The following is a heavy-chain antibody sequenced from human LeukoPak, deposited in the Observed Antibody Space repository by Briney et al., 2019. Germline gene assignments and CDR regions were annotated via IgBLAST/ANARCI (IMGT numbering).Heavy chain of an antibody. Sequence: GGSLRLSCAASGFTFSNYAMSWVRQAPGKGLEWVSAISGSGDSTYYADSVKGRFTISRDNSKNTLYLQMNSLRAEDTAVYYCARRDPGGPDYWGQGTLVTVSS. J-gene: IGHJ4*02. CDR1: GFTFSNYA. CDR3: ARRDPGGPDY. CDR2: ISGSGDST. V-gene: IGHV3-23*01. D-gene: IGHD1-1*01.